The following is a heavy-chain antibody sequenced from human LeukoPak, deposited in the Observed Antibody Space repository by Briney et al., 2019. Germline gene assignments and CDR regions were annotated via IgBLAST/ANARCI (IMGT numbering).Heavy chain of an antibody. CDR3: ARESPDDSSAS. CDR1: GFTVSTNY. Sequence: GGSLRLSCAAAGFTVSTNYMSWVRQAPGKGLEWVSFIDSGGSKKYAESVKGRFTISRDNSKNTLYLQMNSLRAEDTAVYYCARESPDDSSASWGQGTLVTVSS. J-gene: IGHJ5*02. CDR2: IDSGGSK. V-gene: IGHV3-66*01. D-gene: IGHD3-22*01.